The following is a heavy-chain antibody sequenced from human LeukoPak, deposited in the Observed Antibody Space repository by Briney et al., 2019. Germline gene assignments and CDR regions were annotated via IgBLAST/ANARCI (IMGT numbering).Heavy chain of an antibody. CDR2: VYQDGTEK. D-gene: IGHD3-16*01. CDR3: VRGACYFQY. Sequence: GGSLRLSCGASGFNFSGSQMTWVRQAPGKGLEWMATVYQDGTEKHFLDSVEGRFTISRDNAKKSVYLQMSSLRPEDTAVYFCVRGACYFQYWGQGTLVTVSS. CDR1: GFNFSGSQ. V-gene: IGHV3-7*04. J-gene: IGHJ4*02.